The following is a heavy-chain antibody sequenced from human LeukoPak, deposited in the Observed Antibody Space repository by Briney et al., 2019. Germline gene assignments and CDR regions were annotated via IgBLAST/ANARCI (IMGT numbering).Heavy chain of an antibody. CDR1: GGSISSYY. Sequence: SETLSLTCAVYGGSISSYYWSWIRQPAGKGLEWIGRIYTSGSTNYNPSLKSRVTISVDTSKNQFSLKLSSVTAADTAVYYCARQARYCSGGSCYGEFDYWGQGTLVTVSS. CDR3: ARQARYCSGGSCYGEFDY. D-gene: IGHD2-15*01. CDR2: IYTSGST. J-gene: IGHJ4*02. V-gene: IGHV4-59*10.